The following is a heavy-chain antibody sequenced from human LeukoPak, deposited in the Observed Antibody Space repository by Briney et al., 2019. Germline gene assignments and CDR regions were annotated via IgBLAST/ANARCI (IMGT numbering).Heavy chain of an antibody. Sequence: ASVKVSCKASGYTFTGYYMHWVRQAPGQGLEWMGWINPNTGATDIAQKFQGRVTMTRDTSISAAYMELSRLRSDDMAVYYCTRDHCSYINCYEDYYHGMDVWGQGTTVTVSS. CDR3: TRDHCSYINCYEDYYHGMDV. D-gene: IGHD2-2*01. CDR1: GYTFTGYY. CDR2: INPNTGAT. V-gene: IGHV1-2*02. J-gene: IGHJ6*02.